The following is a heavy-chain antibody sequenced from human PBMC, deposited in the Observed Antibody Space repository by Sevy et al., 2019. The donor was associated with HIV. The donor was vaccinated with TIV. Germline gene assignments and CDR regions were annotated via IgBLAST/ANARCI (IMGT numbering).Heavy chain of an antibody. V-gene: IGHV3-23*01. CDR3: AKRRVQSGLSGGGANYGMDV. D-gene: IGHD2-8*02. CDR1: GFPFSSYA. CDR2: LIGGGRRT. Sequence: GGSLRLSCAASGFPFSSYAMSWVRQAPGRGLEWVSTLIGGGRRTYYADSVTGRFLISRDNSRNTLYLQMNSLRAEDTAIYYCAKRRVQSGLSGGGANYGMDVCGRGTTVNVSS. J-gene: IGHJ6*02.